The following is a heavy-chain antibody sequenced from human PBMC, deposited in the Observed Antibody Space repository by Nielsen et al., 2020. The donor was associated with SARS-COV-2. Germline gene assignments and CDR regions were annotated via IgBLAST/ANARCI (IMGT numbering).Heavy chain of an antibody. V-gene: IGHV1-46*01. CDR1: GYTFPSYY. CDR3: ARDVNLTGYYSY. J-gene: IGHJ4*02. CDR2: INPSGGST. D-gene: IGHD3-9*01. Sequence: SVHVSCMASGYTFPSYYMHWVRQPLVQGLDWMGVINPSGGSTSYAQKFQGRVTMTRDTSTSTVYMELCSLRSEDTAVYYCARDVNLTGYYSYWGQGTLVTVSS.